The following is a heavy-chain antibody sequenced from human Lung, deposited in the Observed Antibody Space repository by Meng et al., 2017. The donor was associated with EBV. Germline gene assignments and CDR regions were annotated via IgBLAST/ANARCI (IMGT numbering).Heavy chain of an antibody. D-gene: IGHD6-6*01. J-gene: IGHJ5*02. CDR2: IYDSGST. Sequence: GPGTGKPFPALSLHSPFPGGLLSIGDYYLSLIPQPPGKGLEWIGYIYDSGSTSYHPSLMSRVTISVDTSRNQFSLKLTSVTAADTAVYYCAREYSSSSGLPGPWGQGTLVTVSS. CDR3: AREYSSSSGLPGP. CDR1: GGLLSIGDYY. V-gene: IGHV4-30-4*08.